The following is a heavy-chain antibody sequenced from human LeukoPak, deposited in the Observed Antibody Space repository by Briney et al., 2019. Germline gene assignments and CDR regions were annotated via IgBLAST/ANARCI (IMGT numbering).Heavy chain of an antibody. CDR1: GSSFTSYW. V-gene: IGHV5-10-1*01. D-gene: IGHD6-19*01. Sequence: GASLKISCEGAGSSFTSYWISWVRQTPGKGLGWMGRIDPSDSYTNYSPSFQGHVTISADKSISTAYLQWSSLKASDTAMYYCARVAVAGNEGPDYWGQGTLVTVSS. CDR3: ARVAVAGNEGPDY. CDR2: IDPSDSYT. J-gene: IGHJ4*02.